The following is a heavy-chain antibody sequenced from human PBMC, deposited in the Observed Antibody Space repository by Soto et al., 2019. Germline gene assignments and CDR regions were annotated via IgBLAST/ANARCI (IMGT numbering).Heavy chain of an antibody. Sequence: QVTLKESGPVMVKPTETLTLTCTVSGFSLSNARMGVSWIRQPPGKALELLAHIFSNDEKSYSTSLKSRLTISKDTSKSQVVLTMTNMDPVDTATYYCARIRRSSSWAEPIDYWGQGTLVTVS. D-gene: IGHD6-13*01. J-gene: IGHJ4*02. CDR3: ARIRRSSSWAEPIDY. CDR2: IFSNDEK. CDR1: GFSLSNARMG. V-gene: IGHV2-26*01.